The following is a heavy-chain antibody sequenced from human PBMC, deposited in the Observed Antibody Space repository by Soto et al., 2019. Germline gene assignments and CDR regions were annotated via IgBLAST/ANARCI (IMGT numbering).Heavy chain of an antibody. Sequence: QVQLVQSGAEVKKPGSSVKVSCKASGGTFSSYAISWVRQAPGQGLEWMGGIIPIFGTANYVQKFQGRVTITADESTSTAYMELSSLRSEDTAVYYCARMSCSSTSCYSAYYYYGMDVWGQGTTVTVSS. CDR3: ARMSCSSTSCYSAYYYYGMDV. CDR1: GGTFSSYA. CDR2: IIPIFGTA. D-gene: IGHD2-2*01. J-gene: IGHJ6*02. V-gene: IGHV1-69*01.